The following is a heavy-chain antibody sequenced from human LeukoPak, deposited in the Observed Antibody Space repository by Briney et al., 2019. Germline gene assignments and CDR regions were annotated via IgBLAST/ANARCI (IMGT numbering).Heavy chain of an antibody. CDR2: ISIGVITK. CDR1: VFTFSDDF. J-gene: IGHJ2*01. CDR3: ARVTPPDYNDSTSPSFFDL. Sequence: GALRLSCAAPVFTFSDDFMSSIRQALGGRGGWVSYISIGVITKSSADSVKGRFTISRNNAKNSLYLQMNCLRAEDTAGYCCARVTPPDYNDSTSPSFFDLSGRGTPVAASS. V-gene: IGHV3-11*01. D-gene: IGHD3-10*01.